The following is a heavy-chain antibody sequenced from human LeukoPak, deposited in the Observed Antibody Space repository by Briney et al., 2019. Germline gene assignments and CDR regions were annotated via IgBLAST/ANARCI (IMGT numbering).Heavy chain of an antibody. CDR3: GKTTVGYSSGQKPAWPVDY. CDR2: IFGSGGSP. J-gene: IGHJ4*02. Sequence: GGSLRLPCEASGFTFGSHAIYWVRQAPGKGLEWVAGIFGSGGSPHYADPVEGRFTISRDNSRNTVYLQINSLRAEDTAVYYCGKTTVGYSSGQKPAWPVDYWGQGTLVTVSS. V-gene: IGHV3-23*01. CDR1: GFTFGSHA. D-gene: IGHD5-18*01.